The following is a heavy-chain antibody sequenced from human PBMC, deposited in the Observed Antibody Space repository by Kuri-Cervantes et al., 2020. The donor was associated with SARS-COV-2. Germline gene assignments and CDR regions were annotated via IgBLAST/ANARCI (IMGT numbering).Heavy chain of an antibody. Sequence: GGSLRPSCTASGFTFGDYAISWVRQAPGKGLEWVSVIYSVGNTDYADSVKGRFTISRDNAKNSLYLQMNSLRAEDTAVYYCARAFEGYYYYMDVWGKGTTVTVSS. V-gene: IGHV3-66*01. D-gene: IGHD3-9*01. CDR2: IYSVGNT. CDR3: ARAFEGYYYYMDV. J-gene: IGHJ6*03. CDR1: GFTFGDYA.